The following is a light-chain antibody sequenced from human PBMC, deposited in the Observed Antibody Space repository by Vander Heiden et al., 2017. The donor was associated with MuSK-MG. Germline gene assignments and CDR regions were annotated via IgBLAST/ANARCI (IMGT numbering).Light chain of an antibody. CDR3: QLRDSWPPET. V-gene: IGKV3-11*01. Sequence: IVLTHSPATLSLSPGERPTLSRRASQTIRSHLVWYQQKPGQAPRLLIHGTTYRATGIPDRFGGSGSGTDFTLTISSLEPEDFAVYFCQLRDSWPPETFGQGTKLEIK. J-gene: IGKJ2*01. CDR1: QTIRSH. CDR2: GTT.